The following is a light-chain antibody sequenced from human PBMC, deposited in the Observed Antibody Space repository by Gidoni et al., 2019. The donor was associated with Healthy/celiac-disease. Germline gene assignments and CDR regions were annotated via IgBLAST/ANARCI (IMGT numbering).Light chain of an antibody. CDR2: DVS. Sequence: QSALTQPRSVAGSPGQSVTISCTGTSSDVGGYNYVSWSQQHPGKAPTLMIYDVSKRPSGVPDRFSGSKSGNTASLTISVLQAEDEADYYCCSYAGSYAWVFGGGTKLTVL. J-gene: IGLJ3*02. CDR1: SSDVGGYNY. CDR3: CSYAGSYAWV. V-gene: IGLV2-11*01.